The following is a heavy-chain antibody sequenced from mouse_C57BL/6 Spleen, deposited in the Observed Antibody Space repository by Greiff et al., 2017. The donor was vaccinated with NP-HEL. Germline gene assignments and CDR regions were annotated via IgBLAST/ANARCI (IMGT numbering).Heavy chain of an antibody. Sequence: QVQLQQSGAELVRPGTSVKMSCKASGYTFTNYWIGWAKQRPGHGLEWIGDIYPGGGYTNYNEKFKGKATLTADKSSSTAYMQFSSLTSEDSAIYYCARTTVVATDYAMDYWGQGTSVTVSS. V-gene: IGHV1-63*01. D-gene: IGHD1-1*01. J-gene: IGHJ4*01. CDR3: ARTTVVATDYAMDY. CDR2: IYPGGGYT. CDR1: GYTFTNYW.